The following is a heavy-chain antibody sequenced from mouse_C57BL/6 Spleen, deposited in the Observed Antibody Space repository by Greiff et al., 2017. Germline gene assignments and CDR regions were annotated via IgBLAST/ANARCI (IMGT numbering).Heavy chain of an antibody. V-gene: IGHV14-4*01. Sequence: EVQLVESGAELVRPGASVKLSCTASGFNIKDDYMHWVKQRPEQGLEWIGWIDPENGDTEYASKFQGKATITADTSSNTAYLQLSSLTSEDTAVYYCTLYYDYAGYFDYWGQGTTLTVSS. CDR1: GFNIKDDY. D-gene: IGHD2-4*01. J-gene: IGHJ2*01. CDR2: IDPENGDT. CDR3: TLYYDYAGYFDY.